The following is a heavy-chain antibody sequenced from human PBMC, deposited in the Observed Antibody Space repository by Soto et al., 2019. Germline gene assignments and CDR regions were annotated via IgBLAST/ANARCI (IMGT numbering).Heavy chain of an antibody. J-gene: IGHJ6*03. V-gene: IGHV1-18*04. CDR1: GDTLKTFD. D-gene: IGHD1-1*01. CDR2: ITTHNGDT. CDR3: PTFSFTRTGDNVNYYMAV. Sequence: QVQLVQSGAEVKRPGASVKVSCKASGDTLKTFDVSWVRQAPGQGPEWKAWITTHNGDTNFAQKFRGRVCLTAHTSPATAFMQLLNPRPDDTVVYFFPTFSFTRTGDNVNYYMAVWGQGDTVTVS.